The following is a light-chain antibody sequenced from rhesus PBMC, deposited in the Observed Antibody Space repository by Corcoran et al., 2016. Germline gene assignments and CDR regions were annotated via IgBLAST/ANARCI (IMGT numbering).Light chain of an antibody. CDR2: KAA. J-gene: IGKJ1*01. CDR3: QPYSSRPWT. V-gene: IGKV1-22*01. Sequence: DIRMTQSPSSLSASVGDTVTITCRASQGISSWSAWSQQKPGKAPKFLVYKAASLQSGVPSRFSGNGSGTDFTLTISSLQSEDFATYDCQPYSSRPWTFGQGTKVEIK. CDR1: QGISSW.